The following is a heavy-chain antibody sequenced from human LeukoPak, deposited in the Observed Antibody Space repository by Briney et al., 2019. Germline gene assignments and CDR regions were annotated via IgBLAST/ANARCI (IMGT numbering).Heavy chain of an antibody. CDR2: IYPAVSPI. Sequence: GESLKISCQGSGYSFTTYWIAWVRQLPGRGLEWLGSIYPAVSPIRYSRSFEGQVTISADKSIGTAYMQWSSLKASDTAMYYCARLAFSYCSGGACSRFDYWGHGTLVTVSS. CDR1: GYSFTTYW. D-gene: IGHD2-15*01. J-gene: IGHJ4*01. CDR3: ARLAFSYCSGGACSRFDY. V-gene: IGHV5-51*01.